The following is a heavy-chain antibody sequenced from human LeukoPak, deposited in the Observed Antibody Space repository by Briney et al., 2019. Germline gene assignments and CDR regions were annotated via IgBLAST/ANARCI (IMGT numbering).Heavy chain of an antibody. V-gene: IGHV3-23*01. J-gene: IGHJ4*02. Sequence: GVSLRLSCAASGFTFSSYAMSWVRQAPGKGLEWVSAISGSGGSTYYADSVKGRFTISRDNSKNTLYLQMNSLRAEDTAVYYCAKDLVGYCSSTSCYVGYFDYWGQGTLVTVSS. CDR3: AKDLVGYCSSTSCYVGYFDY. CDR2: ISGSGGST. D-gene: IGHD2-2*01. CDR1: GFTFSSYA.